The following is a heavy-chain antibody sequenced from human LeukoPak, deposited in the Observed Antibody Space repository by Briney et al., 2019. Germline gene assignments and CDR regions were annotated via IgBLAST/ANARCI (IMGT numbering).Heavy chain of an antibody. CDR3: ARKQFDEDGSGFDY. D-gene: IGHD3-10*01. CDR1: GFTFSSYS. CDR2: ISSSSSYI. J-gene: IGHJ4*02. V-gene: IGHV3-21*01. Sequence: GGSLRLSCAASGFTFSSYSMNWVRQAPGKGLEWVSSISSSSSYIYYADSVKGRFTISRDNAKNSLYLQMNSLRAEDTAVYYCARKQFDEDGSGFDYWGQGTLVTVSS.